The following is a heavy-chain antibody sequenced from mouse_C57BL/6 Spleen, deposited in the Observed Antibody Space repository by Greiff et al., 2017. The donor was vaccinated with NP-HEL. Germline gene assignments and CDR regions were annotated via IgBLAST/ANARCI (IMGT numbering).Heavy chain of an antibody. V-gene: IGHV1-69*01. CDR1: GYTFTSYW. CDR2: IDPSDSYT. CDR3: ARSDYGNYEVDY. J-gene: IGHJ2*01. Sequence: QVQLQQPGAELVMPGASVKLSCKASGYTFTSYWMHWVKQRPGQGLEWIGEIDPSDSYTNYNQKFKGKSTLTVDKSSSTAYMQLSSLTSEDSAVYYCARSDYGNYEVDYWGQGTTLTVSS. D-gene: IGHD2-1*01.